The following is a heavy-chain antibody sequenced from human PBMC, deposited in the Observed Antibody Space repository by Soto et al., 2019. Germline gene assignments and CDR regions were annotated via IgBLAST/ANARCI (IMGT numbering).Heavy chain of an antibody. CDR3: ARLATTHPRGYYYYTDV. CDR2: IYYSGST. Sequence: PSETLSLTCTVSGGSISSYYWSWIRQPPGKGLEWIGYIYYSGSTNYNPSLKSRVTISVDTSKNQFSLKLSSVTAADTAVYYCARLATTHPRGYYYYTDVWGKGTTVTVSS. D-gene: IGHD5-12*01. CDR1: GGSISSYY. J-gene: IGHJ6*03. V-gene: IGHV4-59*08.